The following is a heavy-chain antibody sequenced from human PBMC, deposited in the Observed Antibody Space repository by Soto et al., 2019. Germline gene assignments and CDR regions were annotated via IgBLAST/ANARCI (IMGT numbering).Heavy chain of an antibody. D-gene: IGHD1-26*01. CDR1: GFTFSDYY. J-gene: IGHJ4*02. V-gene: IGHV3-11*01. Sequence: GGSLRLSCAASGFTFSDYYMSWIRQAPGKGLEWVSYISSSGSTIYYADSVKGRFTISRDNAKNSLYLQMNSLKTEDTAVYYCTTARIVGATTKRLDYWGQGTLVTVSS. CDR3: TTARIVGATTKRLDY. CDR2: ISSSGSTI.